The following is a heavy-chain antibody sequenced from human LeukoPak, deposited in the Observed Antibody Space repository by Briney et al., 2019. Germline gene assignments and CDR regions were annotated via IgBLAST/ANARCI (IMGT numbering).Heavy chain of an antibody. J-gene: IGHJ4*02. Sequence: GGSLRLSCAASGFTFSSYAMSWVRQAPGKGLEWVSAISGSGGSTYYADSVKGRFTISRDNSRNTLYLQMNSLRAEDTAVYYCAKDLGYCSGGSCHIAAAGVFDYWGQGTLVTVSS. CDR3: AKDLGYCSGGSCHIAAAGVFDY. CDR1: GFTFSSYA. D-gene: IGHD2-15*01. CDR2: ISGSGGST. V-gene: IGHV3-23*01.